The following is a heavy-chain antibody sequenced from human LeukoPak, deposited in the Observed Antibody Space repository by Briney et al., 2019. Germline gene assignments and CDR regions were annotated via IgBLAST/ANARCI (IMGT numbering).Heavy chain of an antibody. CDR1: GGSISSSSYY. D-gene: IGHD2-2*03. J-gene: IGHJ4*02. V-gene: IGHV4-39*07. Sequence: SETLSLTCTVSGGSISSSSYYWGWIRQPPGKGLEWIGSIYYSGSTYYNPSLKSRVTISVDTSKNQFSLKLSSVTAADTAVYYCAGYTLGYCSSTSCSRGGYYFDYWGQGTLVTVSS. CDR2: IYYSGST. CDR3: AGYTLGYCSSTSCSRGGYYFDY.